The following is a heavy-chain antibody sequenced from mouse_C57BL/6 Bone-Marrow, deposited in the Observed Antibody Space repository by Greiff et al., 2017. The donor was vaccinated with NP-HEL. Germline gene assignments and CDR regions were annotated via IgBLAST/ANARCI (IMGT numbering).Heavy chain of an antibody. CDR2: IWGVGST. D-gene: IGHD1-1*01. CDR1: GFSLTSYG. V-gene: IGHV2-6*01. CDR3: ASTYGSSSAWFAY. Sequence: VQGVESGPGLVAPSQSLSITCTVSGFSLTSYGVDWVRQSPGKGLEWLGVIWGVGSTNYNSALKSRLSISKDNSKSQVFLKMNSLQTDDTAMYYCASTYGSSSAWFAYWGQGTLVTVSA. J-gene: IGHJ3*01.